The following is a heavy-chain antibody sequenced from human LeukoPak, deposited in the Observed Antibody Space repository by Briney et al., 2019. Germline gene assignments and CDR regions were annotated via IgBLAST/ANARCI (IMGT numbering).Heavy chain of an antibody. V-gene: IGHV3-48*01. CDR1: AFTSSDYS. Sequence: GGSLILPCAASAFTSSDYSMNWFRQAPGKGRVWISYIGIDSGNTNYADSVKGRFTISGDKAKNSLYLQMNSLRVEDTAVYYCARDYKYAFDNWGQGTLVTVSS. CDR3: ARDYKYAFDN. D-gene: IGHD5-24*01. CDR2: IGIDSGNT. J-gene: IGHJ4*02.